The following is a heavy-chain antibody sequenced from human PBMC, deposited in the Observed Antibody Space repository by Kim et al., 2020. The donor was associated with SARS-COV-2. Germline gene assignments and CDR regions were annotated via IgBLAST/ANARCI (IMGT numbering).Heavy chain of an antibody. V-gene: IGHV4-59*08. Sequence: SETLSLTCTVSGGSISRYYWSWIRQPPGKGLEWMGYIYYSGSTHYNPSLNSRVTISVDTSKNQVSLKLSSVTAADTDVYYCARYRSSGWYVGYFDYWGQGDLVCVSS. D-gene: IGHD6-19*01. CDR1: GGSISRYY. CDR3: ARYRSSGWYVGYFDY. J-gene: IGHJ4*02. CDR2: IYYSGST.